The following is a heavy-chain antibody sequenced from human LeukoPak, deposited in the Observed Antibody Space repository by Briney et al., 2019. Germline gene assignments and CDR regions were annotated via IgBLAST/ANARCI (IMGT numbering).Heavy chain of an antibody. CDR1: GFTFRSYY. CDR2: INQDGSQR. J-gene: IGHJ5*02. CDR3: ARWTGSFDP. D-gene: IGHD3/OR15-3a*01. V-gene: IGHV3-7*04. Sequence: PGGSLRLSCAGSGFTFRSYYMSWVRQAPGKGLEWAANINQDGSQRFYVDSVKGRFTISRDNAKNSLFLQMDGLRVEDTAVYYCARWTGSFDPWGQGPLVTVYS.